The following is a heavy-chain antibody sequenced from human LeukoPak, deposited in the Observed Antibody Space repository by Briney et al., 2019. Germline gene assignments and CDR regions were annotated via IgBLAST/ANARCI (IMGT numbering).Heavy chain of an antibody. J-gene: IGHJ4*02. D-gene: IGHD3-22*01. CDR2: IDPRDSYT. CDR3: ARLESSGYYVY. Sequence: GESRKISCKGSGYSFTSYWISWVRQMPGKGLEWMGRIDPRDSYTKYSPSFQCHVSISADKSIITAYLQWSSLKASDTATYYCARLESSGYYVYWGQGTLGTVSS. V-gene: IGHV5-10-1*01. CDR1: GYSFTSYW.